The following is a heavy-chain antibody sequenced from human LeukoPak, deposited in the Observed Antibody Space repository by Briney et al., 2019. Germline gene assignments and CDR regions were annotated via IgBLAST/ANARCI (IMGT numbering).Heavy chain of an antibody. CDR2: INWNGGST. CDR1: GFTFSNAW. V-gene: IGHV3-20*04. Sequence: GGSLRLSCAASGFTFSNAWMSWVRQAPGKGLEWVSGINWNGGSTGYAASVTGRFTISRDNAKNSLYLQMNSLRAEDTALYYCARDILRGYYIQGLSHAFDIWGQGTMVTVSS. CDR3: ARDILRGYYIQGLSHAFDI. J-gene: IGHJ3*02. D-gene: IGHD3-3*01.